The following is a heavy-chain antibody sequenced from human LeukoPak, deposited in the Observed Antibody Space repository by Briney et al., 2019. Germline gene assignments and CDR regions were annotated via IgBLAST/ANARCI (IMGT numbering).Heavy chain of an antibody. CDR2: IYYSGST. Sequence: SETLSLTCAVYGGSFSGYYWSWIRQPPGKGLEWIGYIYYSGSTNYNPSLKSRVTISVDTSKNQFSLKLSSVTAADTAVYYCARVRAVPAAIAFDIWGQGTMVTVSS. CDR3: ARVRAVPAAIAFDI. J-gene: IGHJ3*02. CDR1: GGSFSGYY. D-gene: IGHD2-2*02. V-gene: IGHV4-59*01.